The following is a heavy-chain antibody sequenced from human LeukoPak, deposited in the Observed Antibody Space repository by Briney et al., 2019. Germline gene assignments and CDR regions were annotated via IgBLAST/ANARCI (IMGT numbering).Heavy chain of an antibody. CDR1: GGSISSGGYY. Sequence: SETLSLTCTVSGGSISSGGYYWSWLRQHPGKGLEWIGYIYYSGSTYYNPSLKSRVTISVDTSKNQFSLKLSSVTAADTAVYYCARTSITMVRGAPGYYYGMDVWGQGTTVTVSS. D-gene: IGHD3-10*01. V-gene: IGHV4-31*03. CDR2: IYYSGST. CDR3: ARTSITMVRGAPGYYYGMDV. J-gene: IGHJ6*02.